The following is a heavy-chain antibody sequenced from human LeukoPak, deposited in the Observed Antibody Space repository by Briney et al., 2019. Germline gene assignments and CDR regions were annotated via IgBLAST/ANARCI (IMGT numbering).Heavy chain of an antibody. CDR1: GFTFSTYA. Sequence: PGRSLRLSCAASGFTFSTYAVNWVRQAPGKGLEWVSAITGSGGATYYADSVKGRFTISRDNSKNTLYLQMNSLRAEDTAVYYCAKERRDGYNYYFDYWGQGTLVTVSS. D-gene: IGHD5-24*01. V-gene: IGHV3-23*01. CDR2: ITGSGGAT. CDR3: AKERRDGYNYYFDY. J-gene: IGHJ4*02.